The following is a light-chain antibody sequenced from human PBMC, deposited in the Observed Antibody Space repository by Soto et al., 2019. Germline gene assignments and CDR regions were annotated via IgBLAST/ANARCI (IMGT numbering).Light chain of an antibody. CDR2: SIS. J-gene: IGLJ1*01. CDR3: LLHYGGVYV. CDR1: TGAVTSDNY. V-gene: IGLV7-43*01. Sequence: QAVVTQEPSLTVSPGGTVTLTCASSTGAVTSDNYPNWFQLKPGQAPKSMIYSISNKHSWTPARFSGYLLGGKAALTLSGVQPEDEAEYYCLLHYGGVYVFGSGTKVTVL.